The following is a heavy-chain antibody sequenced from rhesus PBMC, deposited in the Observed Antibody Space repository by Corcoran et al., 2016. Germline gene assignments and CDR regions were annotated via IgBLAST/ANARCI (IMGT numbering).Heavy chain of an antibody. Sequence: EFQLVGTGGGLVQPGVCLVLSCSAPGLISGNVDLIWIRRAPGKGMEWVAYISSGGSIFYSDSFKGRFTISRDNAKNTLYLQMSSLRVEDTAVYHCTRIYYFDFWGQGVLVTVSS. V-gene: IGHV3S43*01. J-gene: IGHJ4*01. CDR2: ISSGGSI. CDR3: TRIYYFDF. CDR1: GLISGNVD.